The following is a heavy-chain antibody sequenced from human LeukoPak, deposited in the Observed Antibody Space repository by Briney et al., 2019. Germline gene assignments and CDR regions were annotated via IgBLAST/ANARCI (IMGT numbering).Heavy chain of an antibody. CDR2: IYYSGST. Sequence: PSETLSLTCTVSGGSISSSSYYWGWIRQPPGKGLEWIGSIYYSGSTYYNPSLKSRVTISVDTSKNQFSLKLRSVTAADTAVYYCATDTLKSFDIWGQGTMVTVSS. CDR1: GGSISSSSYY. CDR3: ATDTLKSFDI. J-gene: IGHJ3*02. V-gene: IGHV4-39*07.